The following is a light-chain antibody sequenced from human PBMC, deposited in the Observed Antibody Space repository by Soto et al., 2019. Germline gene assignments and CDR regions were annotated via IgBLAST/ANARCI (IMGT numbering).Light chain of an antibody. J-gene: IGKJ1*01. CDR1: PSVSSY. CDR2: DAS. CDR3: QQRSDWPVT. V-gene: IGKV3-11*01. Sequence: EIVLTQSPATLSLSPGEGATLSCRASPSVSSYLAWYQQKPGQAPRLLIYDASNRATGIPARFSGSGSGTDFTLIISSLGPEDFAVYYCQQRSDWPVTFGLGTKVEV.